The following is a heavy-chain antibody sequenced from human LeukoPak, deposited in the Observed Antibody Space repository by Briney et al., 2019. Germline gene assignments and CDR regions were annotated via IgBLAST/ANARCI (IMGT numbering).Heavy chain of an antibody. Sequence: SETLSLTCTVSGGSISSYYWSWIRQPPGKGLEWIGYIYYSGSTNYNPSLKSRVTISVDTSKNQFSLKLSSVTAADTAVYYSARESFDSSGYYTWFDPWGQGTLVTVSS. CDR1: GGSISSYY. CDR3: ARESFDSSGYYTWFDP. J-gene: IGHJ5*02. CDR2: IYYSGST. V-gene: IGHV4-59*01. D-gene: IGHD3-22*01.